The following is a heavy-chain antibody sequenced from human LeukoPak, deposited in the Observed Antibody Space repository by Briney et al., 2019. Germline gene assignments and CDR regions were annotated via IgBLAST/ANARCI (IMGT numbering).Heavy chain of an antibody. CDR3: AKGGTRGDSYLRGVIVFDAFDI. J-gene: IGHJ3*02. Sequence: GGSLTLSCSASGFAFNSFAMHWVRQAPGRGLEYVSTISSNGRNTYYSPTMKGRITLSRDNSKDTLSLQLNSLRPDDTAVYYCAKGGTRGDSYLRGVIVFDAFDIWGQGTMVTVSS. D-gene: IGHD3-16*02. V-gene: IGHV3-64*04. CDR1: GFAFNSFA. CDR2: ISSNGRNT.